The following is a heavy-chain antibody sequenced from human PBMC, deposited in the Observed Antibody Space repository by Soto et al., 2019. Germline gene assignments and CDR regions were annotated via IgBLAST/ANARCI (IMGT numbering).Heavy chain of an antibody. J-gene: IGHJ3*02. CDR3: AFLPLDIVVVPAASMDNDAFDI. CDR1: GFTFSSYA. CDR2: ISGSGGST. Sequence: GGSLRLSCAASGFTFSSYAMSWVRQAPGKGLEWVSAISGSGGSTYYADSVKGRFTISRDNSKNTLYLQMNSLRAEDTAVYYCAFLPLDIVVVPAASMDNDAFDIWGQGTMVTVSS. D-gene: IGHD2-2*01. V-gene: IGHV3-23*01.